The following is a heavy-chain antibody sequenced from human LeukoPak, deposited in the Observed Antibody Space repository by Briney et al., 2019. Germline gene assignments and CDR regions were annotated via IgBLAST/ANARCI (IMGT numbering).Heavy chain of an antibody. Sequence: PGRSLRLSCAASGFTFSSYAMHWVRQAPGKGLEWVAVISYDGSNKYYADSVKGRFTISRDNSKNTLCLQMNSLRAEDTAVYYCARGKSVAGTGSYWFDPWGQGTLVTVSS. CDR1: GFTFSSYA. V-gene: IGHV3-30*04. CDR2: ISYDGSNK. D-gene: IGHD6-19*01. CDR3: ARGKSVAGTGSYWFDP. J-gene: IGHJ5*02.